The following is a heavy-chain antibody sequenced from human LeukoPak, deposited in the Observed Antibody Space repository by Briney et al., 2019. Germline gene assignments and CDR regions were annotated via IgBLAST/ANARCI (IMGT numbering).Heavy chain of an antibody. Sequence: PSETLSLTCTVSGGSISSYYWSWIRQPPGKGLEWIGYIYYSASTNYNPSLKSRVTISVDTSKNQFSLKLSSVAAADTAVYYCARLPDDYGDYVSGYWGQGTLVTVSS. CDR3: ARLPDDYGDYVSGY. D-gene: IGHD4-17*01. CDR2: IYYSAST. V-gene: IGHV4-59*08. CDR1: GGSISSYY. J-gene: IGHJ4*02.